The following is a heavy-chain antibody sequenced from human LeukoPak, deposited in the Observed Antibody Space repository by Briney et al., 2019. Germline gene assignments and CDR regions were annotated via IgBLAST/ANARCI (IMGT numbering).Heavy chain of an antibody. CDR1: GGPISVDY. CDR2: IYYTGRT. J-gene: IGHJ4*02. CDR3: ARQTGSGLFILP. V-gene: IGHV4-59*08. Sequence: SETLSLTCIVSGGPISVDYWNWIRQAPGKGLEWIGYIYYTGRTKYNPSLASRLTISIDTSKNQFSLRLTSVTAADTAVYYCARQTGSGLFILPGGQGTLVTVSS. D-gene: IGHD3/OR15-3a*01.